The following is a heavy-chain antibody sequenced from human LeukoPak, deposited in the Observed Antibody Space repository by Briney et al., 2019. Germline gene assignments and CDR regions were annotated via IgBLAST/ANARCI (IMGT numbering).Heavy chain of an antibody. CDR2: IRYDGSNK. Sequence: GGALRLSCAAPGFTFCSSGMHWGRQAPGEGRERGAFIRYDGSNKYYADSVKGRFTISRDNSKNTLYLQMNSLRAEDTAVYYCAKDGNDFWSGYYFDYWGQGTLVTVSS. D-gene: IGHD3-3*01. CDR3: AKDGNDFWSGYYFDY. V-gene: IGHV3-30*02. CDR1: GFTFCSSG. J-gene: IGHJ4*02.